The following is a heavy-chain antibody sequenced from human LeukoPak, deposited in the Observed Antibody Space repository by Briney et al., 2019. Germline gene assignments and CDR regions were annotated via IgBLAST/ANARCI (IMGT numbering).Heavy chain of an antibody. Sequence: GGSLRLSCAASGFTFSSYWMHWVRQGPGKGLVWVSRISSDGSTTSYADSVRGRFTISRDNAKNTLYLQMNSLRVEDTAVYYCARDSRYYYDSRNYDNVAFDMWGQGTMVTVSS. CDR2: ISSDGSTT. D-gene: IGHD3-10*01. CDR3: ARDSRYYYDSRNYDNVAFDM. CDR1: GFTFSSYW. V-gene: IGHV3-74*01. J-gene: IGHJ3*02.